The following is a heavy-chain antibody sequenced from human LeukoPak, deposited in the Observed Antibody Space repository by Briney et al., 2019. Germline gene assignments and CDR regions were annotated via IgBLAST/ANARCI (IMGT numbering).Heavy chain of an antibody. Sequence: PSETLSLTCAVYGGSFSGYYWSWIRQPPGKGLEWIGEINHSGSTNYNPSLKSRVTISVDTSKNQFSLKLSSVTAADTAVYYCARWWYITRTFDYWGQGTLVTVSS. V-gene: IGHV4-34*01. J-gene: IGHJ4*02. CDR2: INHSGST. CDR1: GGSFSGYY. CDR3: ARWWYITRTFDY. D-gene: IGHD2-15*01.